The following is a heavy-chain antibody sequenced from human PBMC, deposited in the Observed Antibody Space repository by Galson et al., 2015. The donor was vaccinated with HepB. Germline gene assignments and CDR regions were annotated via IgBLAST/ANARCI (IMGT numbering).Heavy chain of an antibody. Sequence: SLRLSCAASGFTFSSYGMHWVRQAPGKGLEWVAVISYDGSNKYYADSVKGRFTISRDNSKNTLYLQMNSLRAEDTAVYYCAKDRIQHIIAVAGNWFDPWGQGTLVTVSS. D-gene: IGHD6-19*01. CDR1: GFTFSSYG. J-gene: IGHJ5*02. CDR3: AKDRIQHIIAVAGNWFDP. CDR2: ISYDGSNK. V-gene: IGHV3-30*18.